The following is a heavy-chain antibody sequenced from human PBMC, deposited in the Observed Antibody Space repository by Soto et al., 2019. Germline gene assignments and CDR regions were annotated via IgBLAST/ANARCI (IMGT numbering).Heavy chain of an antibody. V-gene: IGHV4-59*12. J-gene: IGHJ4*02. CDR3: ARVPFYYDSSAHQSQYYFDF. CDR2: IYYSGST. D-gene: IGHD3-22*01. Sequence: PSETLSLTCTVSGDSISSYYWSWIRQPPGKGLEWIGYIYYSGSTNYNASLKSRVTISVDTSKNQFSLKLSSVTAADTAVYYCARVPFYYDSSAHQSQYYFDFWGQGTLVTVSS. CDR1: GDSISSYY.